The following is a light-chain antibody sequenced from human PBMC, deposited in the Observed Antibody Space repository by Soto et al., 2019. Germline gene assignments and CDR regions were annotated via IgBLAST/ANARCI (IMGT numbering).Light chain of an antibody. J-gene: IGKJ2*01. CDR3: LQRSNWPYT. Sequence: EIVLTQSPATLSLSPGARATLSCRASQSVSSFLAWYQQKPGQAPRLLIYDASNRATGIPVRFSGSGSGTDFTLIISSLDPDDSAVYYCLQRSNWPYTFGQGTSLEIK. CDR1: QSVSSF. V-gene: IGKV3-11*01. CDR2: DAS.